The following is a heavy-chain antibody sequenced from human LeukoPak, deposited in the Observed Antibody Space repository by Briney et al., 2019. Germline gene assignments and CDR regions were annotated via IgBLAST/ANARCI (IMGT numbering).Heavy chain of an antibody. CDR3: AKDTELELSRGAFDI. Sequence: PGGSLRLSCAASGFTFDDYAMHWVRQAPGKGLEWVSGISWNSGSIGYADSVKGRFTISRDNAKNSLYPQMNSLRAEDTALYYCAKDTELELSRGAFDIWGQGTMVTVSS. D-gene: IGHD1-7*01. CDR2: ISWNSGSI. J-gene: IGHJ3*02. CDR1: GFTFDDYA. V-gene: IGHV3-9*01.